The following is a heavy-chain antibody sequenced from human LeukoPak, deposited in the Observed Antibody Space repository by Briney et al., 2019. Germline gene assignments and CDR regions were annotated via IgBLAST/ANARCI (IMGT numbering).Heavy chain of an antibody. CDR1: GFTFDTYA. Sequence: GGSLRLSCAASGFTFDTYAMSWVRQAPGKGLEWVSAISGGNDRAYSADSVKGRFTISRDNSRNTLYLQMDSLRAEDTATYYCAKFDLGHSSGGGCSPFDYWGPGALVTASS. CDR3: AKFDLGHSSGGGCSPFDY. CDR2: ISGGNDRA. V-gene: IGHV3-23*01. J-gene: IGHJ4*02. D-gene: IGHD2-15*01.